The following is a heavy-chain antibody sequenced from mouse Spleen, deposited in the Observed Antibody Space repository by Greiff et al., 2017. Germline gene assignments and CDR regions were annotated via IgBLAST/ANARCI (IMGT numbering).Heavy chain of an antibody. J-gene: IGHJ2*01. V-gene: IGHV5-9-2*01. D-gene: IGHD2-3*01. CDR2: ISGGGSYT. CDR3: ARHDGYSHFDY. Sequence: DVKLVESGGGLVKPGGSLKLSCAASGFTFSSYGMSWVRQTPEKRLEWVATISGGGSYTYYPDSVKGRFTISRDNAKNNLYLQMSSLRSEDTALYYCARHDGYSHFDYWGQGTTLTVSS. CDR1: GFTFSSYG.